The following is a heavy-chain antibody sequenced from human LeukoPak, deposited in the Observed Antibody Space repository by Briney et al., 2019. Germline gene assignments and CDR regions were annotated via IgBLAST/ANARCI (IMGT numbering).Heavy chain of an antibody. CDR1: GGSFSGYY. CDR2: INHSGST. J-gene: IGHJ4*02. Sequence: SETLSLTCAVYGGSFSGYYWSWIRQPPGKGLEWIGEINHSGSTNYNPSLKSRVTISVDTSKNQFSLKLSSVTAADTAVYYCARLASGSYYNPFDYWGQGTLVTVSS. D-gene: IGHD3-10*01. V-gene: IGHV4-34*01. CDR3: ARLASGSYYNPFDY.